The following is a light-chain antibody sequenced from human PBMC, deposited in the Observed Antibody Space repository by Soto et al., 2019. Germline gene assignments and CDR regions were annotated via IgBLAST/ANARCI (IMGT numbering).Light chain of an antibody. CDR3: RQALQTPT. CDR1: QSLLHSNGYNY. CDR2: LGS. Sequence: DIVMTQSPLSLPVTPGEPASISCMSSQSLLHSNGYNYLDWYLQKPGQSPQLLIYLGSNRSSGVPDRGRGSGSGTDCTLKISRVEAEEVGGDYRRQALQTPTFGQGTKLEIK. V-gene: IGKV2-28*01. J-gene: IGKJ2*01.